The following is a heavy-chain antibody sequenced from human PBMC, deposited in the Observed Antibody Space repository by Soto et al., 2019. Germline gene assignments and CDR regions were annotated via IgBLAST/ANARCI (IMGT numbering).Heavy chain of an antibody. CDR2: INPSGGST. CDR1: GYTFTSYY. Sequence: QVQLVQSGAEVKKPGASVKVSCKASGYTFTSYYMHWVRQAPGQGLEWMGIINPSGGSTSYAQKFQGRVTIPGDTSTSTVYMGLSSLRSEDTAVYYCARNLNPPDVWFGELYGYWFDPWGQGTLVTVSS. J-gene: IGHJ5*02. D-gene: IGHD3-10*01. V-gene: IGHV1-46*01. CDR3: ARNLNPPDVWFGELYGYWFDP.